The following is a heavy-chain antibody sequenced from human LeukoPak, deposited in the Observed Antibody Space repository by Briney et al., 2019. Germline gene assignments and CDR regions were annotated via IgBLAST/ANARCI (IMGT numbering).Heavy chain of an antibody. CDR1: GYSISSGYY. V-gene: IGHV4-38-2*02. Sequence: PSETLSLTCTVSGYSISSGYYWGWIRQPPGKGLEWIGSIYHSGSTYYNPSLKSRVTISVDTSKNQFSLKLSSVTAADTAVYYCALGSGYDYEVDYYYYYMDVWGKGTTVTVSS. D-gene: IGHD5-12*01. CDR3: ALGSGYDYEVDYYYYYMDV. J-gene: IGHJ6*03. CDR2: IYHSGST.